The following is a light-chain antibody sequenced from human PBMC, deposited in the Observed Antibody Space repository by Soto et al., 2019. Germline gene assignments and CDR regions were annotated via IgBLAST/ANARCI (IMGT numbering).Light chain of an antibody. J-gene: IGKJ2*01. Sequence: DIVMTQSPDSLAVSLGERATINCKSSQSILYSPTNKDNLLWYQQKQGQPPKLLIYAASTLESGVPDRFSGSGSGTDFTLTISSLQAEDVAVYYCQQYYSTPYTFGQGTKLE. V-gene: IGKV4-1*01. CDR3: QQYYSTPYT. CDR1: QSILYSPTNKDN. CDR2: AAS.